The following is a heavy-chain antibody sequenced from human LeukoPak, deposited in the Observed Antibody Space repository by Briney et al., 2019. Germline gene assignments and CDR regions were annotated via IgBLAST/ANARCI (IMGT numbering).Heavy chain of an antibody. V-gene: IGHV4-59*08. D-gene: IGHD3-16*01. CDR2: IYDSGST. CDR1: GGSISSYY. J-gene: IGHJ6*02. Sequence: SETLSLTCTVSGGSISSYYWSWIRQPPGKGLEWIGYIYDSGSTNYNPSLKSRVTISVDTSKNQFSLKLSSVTAADTAVYYCASSTLYYGMDVWGRGTTVTVSS. CDR3: ASSTLYYGMDV.